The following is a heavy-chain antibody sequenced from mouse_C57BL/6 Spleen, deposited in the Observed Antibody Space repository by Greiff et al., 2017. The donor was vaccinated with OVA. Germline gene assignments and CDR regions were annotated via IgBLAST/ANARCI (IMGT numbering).Heavy chain of an antibody. CDR3: ARPNYYGSSFHWYFDV. D-gene: IGHD1-1*01. Sequence: QVQLQQPGAELVKPGASVKMSCKASGYTFTSSWITWVKQRPGQGLEWIGDIYPGSGSPNYNEKFKSKATLTVDTSSSTAYMQLSSLTSEDSAVYYCARPNYYGSSFHWYFDVWGTGTTVTVSS. J-gene: IGHJ1*03. CDR2: IYPGSGSP. V-gene: IGHV1-55*01. CDR1: GYTFTSSW.